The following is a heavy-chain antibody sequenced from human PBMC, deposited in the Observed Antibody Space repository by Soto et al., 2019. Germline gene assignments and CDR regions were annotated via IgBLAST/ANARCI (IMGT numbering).Heavy chain of an antibody. D-gene: IGHD2-15*01. J-gene: IGHJ6*02. CDR2: INHSGST. CDR3: ARGHQFAPRRLRPYGMHV. CDR1: GGSFSGYY. V-gene: IGHV4-34*01. Sequence: SETLSLTCAVYGGSFSGYYWSWIRQPPGKGLEWIGEINHSGSTNYNPSLKSRVTISVDTSKNQFSLKLSSVTAADTAVYYCARGHQFAPRRLRPYGMHVCGQATTVTVS.